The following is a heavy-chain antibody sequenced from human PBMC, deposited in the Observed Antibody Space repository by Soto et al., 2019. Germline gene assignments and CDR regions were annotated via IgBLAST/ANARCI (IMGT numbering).Heavy chain of an antibody. V-gene: IGHV1-69*06. CDR3: ARDWSYYGSGSSFYYFDY. CDR1: GGTFSSYA. Sequence: QVQLVQSGAEVKKPGSSVKVSCKASGGTFSSYAISWVRQAPGQGLEWMGGIIPIFGTANYAQKFQGRVTIPADKSTSTAYMELSSLRSEDTAVYYCARDWSYYGSGSSFYYFDYWGQGTLVTVSS. CDR2: IIPIFGTA. J-gene: IGHJ4*02. D-gene: IGHD3-10*01.